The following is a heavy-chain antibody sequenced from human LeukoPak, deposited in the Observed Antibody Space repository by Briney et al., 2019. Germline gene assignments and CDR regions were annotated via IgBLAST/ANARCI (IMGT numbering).Heavy chain of an antibody. V-gene: IGHV4-31*03. CDR2: IYNSGTT. CDR1: GGSISTGGYY. CDR3: ARTAGWSYGFDY. J-gene: IGHJ4*02. D-gene: IGHD5-18*01. Sequence: SETLSLTCTVSGGSISTGGYYWTWIRQHPGKGLEWIGYIYNSGTTYYNPSLESRVTISGDTSKNQFSLKPNSVTAADTAVYYCARTAGWSYGFDYWGQGTLVTVSS.